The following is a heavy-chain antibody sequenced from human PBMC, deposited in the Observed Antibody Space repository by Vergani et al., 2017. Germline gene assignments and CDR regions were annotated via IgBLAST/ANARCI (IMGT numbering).Heavy chain of an antibody. CDR1: GFTFSSYW. J-gene: IGHJ4*02. CDR3: ARDYTAMGNLDY. Sequence: EVQLVESGGGLVQPGGSLRLSCAASGFTFSSYWMSWVRQAPGKGLEWVANIKQDGSEKYYADSVKGRFTISRDNSKNTLYLQMNSLRAEDTAVYYCARDYTAMGNLDYWGQGTLVTVSS. D-gene: IGHD5-18*01. V-gene: IGHV3-7*01. CDR2: IKQDGSEK.